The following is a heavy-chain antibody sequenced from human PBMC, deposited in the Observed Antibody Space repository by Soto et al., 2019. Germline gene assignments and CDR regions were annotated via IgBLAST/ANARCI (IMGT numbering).Heavy chain of an antibody. CDR2: ISYDGSNK. CDR3: ALVLVAGYPQGGYYYYGMDV. J-gene: IGHJ6*02. D-gene: IGHD6-19*01. V-gene: IGHV3-30*03. CDR1: GFTFSSYG. Sequence: PGGSLRLSCAASGFTFSSYGMHWVRQAPGKGLEWVAVISYDGSNKYYADSVRGRFTISRDNSKNTLYLQMNSPRAEDTAVYYCALVLVAGYPQGGYYYYGMDVWGQGTTVTVSS.